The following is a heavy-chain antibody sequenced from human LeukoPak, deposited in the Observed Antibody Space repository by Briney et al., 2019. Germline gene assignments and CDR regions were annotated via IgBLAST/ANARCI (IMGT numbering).Heavy chain of an antibody. CDR2: ITYDGSLQ. CDR1: GFSFSDYA. CDR3: AREDRGGYPAY. V-gene: IGHV3-30*01. D-gene: IGHD6-19*01. Sequence: PGRSLRLSCAASGFSFSDYAMHWVRQAPGKGLEWVALITYDGSLQYYAASVTGRFTISRDGSKSTLSLQMNSLIPEDTAMYYCAREDRGGYPAYWGQGTLVTVSS. J-gene: IGHJ4*02.